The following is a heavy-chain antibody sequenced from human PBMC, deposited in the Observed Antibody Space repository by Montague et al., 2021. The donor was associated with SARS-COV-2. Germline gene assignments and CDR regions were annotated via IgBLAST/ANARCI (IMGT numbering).Heavy chain of an antibody. CDR1: GGSISSGSYY. Sequence: TLSLTCTVSGGSISSGSYYWSWIRQPAGKGLEWIGRIYTSGSTNYNPSLKGPVTVSVYTSKNHLTLKSISATAAATSVYYCAKGRVEITIIVVVFTGGIYDFDYWGRGTLVTVSS. J-gene: IGHJ4*02. CDR3: AKGRVEITIIVVVFTGGIYDFDY. CDR2: IYTSGST. V-gene: IGHV4-61*02. D-gene: IGHD3-22*01.